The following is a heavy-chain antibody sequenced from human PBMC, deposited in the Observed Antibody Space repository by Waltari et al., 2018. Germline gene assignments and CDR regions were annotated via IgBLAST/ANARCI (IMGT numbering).Heavy chain of an antibody. CDR3: ARDPGGRYYFDY. CDR1: GFTVSSTY. V-gene: IGHV3-53*01. Sequence: EVQLVESGGGLIQPGGSLRLSCAASGFTVSSTYMSGVRQAPGKGLEWVSVIYSGGNTYYADSVKGRFTISRDNSKNTLYLQMNSLRADDTAVYYCARDPGGRYYFDYWGQGSLVTVSS. J-gene: IGHJ4*02. D-gene: IGHD1-26*01. CDR2: IYSGGNT.